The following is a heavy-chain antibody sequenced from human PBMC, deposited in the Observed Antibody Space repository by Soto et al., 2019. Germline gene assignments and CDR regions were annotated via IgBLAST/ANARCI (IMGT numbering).Heavy chain of an antibody. J-gene: IGHJ1*01. D-gene: IGHD3-10*01. CDR2: ISPYSGGS. Sequence: GVSVKVSCKASGYTLTDFYIHWVRQAPGQGLEWMAWISPYSGGSNYALRFQGIVVVRRDTSISTPYLELSTLTHPNPAISFWAGSPTTIFQ. CDR3: AGSPTTIFQ. CDR1: GYTLTDFY. V-gene: IGHV1-2*02.